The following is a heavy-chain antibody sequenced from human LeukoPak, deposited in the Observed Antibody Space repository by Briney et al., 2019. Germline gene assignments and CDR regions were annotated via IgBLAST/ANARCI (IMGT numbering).Heavy chain of an antibody. J-gene: IGHJ3*02. CDR3: ARLYGSGSYYIQDAFDI. V-gene: IGHV5-51*01. Sequence: GESLKISCKGSGYSFTSYWIGWVRQMPGKGLEWMGIIYPGDSDTRYSPSFQGPVTISADKSISTAYLQWSSLKASDTAMYYCARLYGSGSYYIQDAFDIWGQGTMVTVSS. CDR1: GYSFTSYW. CDR2: IYPGDSDT. D-gene: IGHD3-10*01.